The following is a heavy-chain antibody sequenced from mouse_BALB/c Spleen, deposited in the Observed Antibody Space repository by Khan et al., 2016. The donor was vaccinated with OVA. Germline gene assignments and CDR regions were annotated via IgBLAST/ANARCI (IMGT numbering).Heavy chain of an antibody. CDR2: IWSGGST. CDR1: GFSLTNFG. Sequence: QVQLQQSGPGLVQPSQSLSITCTVSGFSLTNFGVHWVRQSPGKGLEWLGVIWSGGSTDYNAAFKSRLSISKDNSKSQVFFKMNSLQANDTATSYCARREYLMTWFAYWGQGTLVTVSA. J-gene: IGHJ3*01. V-gene: IGHV2-2*02. CDR3: ARREYLMTWFAY.